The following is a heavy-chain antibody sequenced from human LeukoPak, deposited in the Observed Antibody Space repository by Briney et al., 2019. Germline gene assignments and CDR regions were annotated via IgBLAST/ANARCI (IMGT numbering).Heavy chain of an antibody. CDR3: ARAPLWEGQNDY. D-gene: IGHD1-26*01. J-gene: IGHJ4*02. V-gene: IGHV1-2*02. CDR2: INPNSGGT. CDR1: GYTFTGYY. Sequence: ASVKVSCKASGYTFTGYYMHWVRQAPGQGLEWMGWINPNSGGTNYAQKFQGRVTMTRDTSISTAYMELSRLRSDDTAVYYCARAPLWEGQNDYWGQGTLATVSS.